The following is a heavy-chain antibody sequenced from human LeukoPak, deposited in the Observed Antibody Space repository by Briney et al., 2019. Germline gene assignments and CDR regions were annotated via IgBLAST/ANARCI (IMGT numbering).Heavy chain of an antibody. J-gene: IGHJ4*02. V-gene: IGHV3-23*01. CDR2: VSGSGDNT. CDR1: GFIFTNYA. D-gene: IGHD2-2*01. CDR3: ARQLGYCSSTSCLLFDY. Sequence: GGSLRLSCAASGFIFTNYAMSWVRQAPGKGLEWVSGVSGSGDNTYYADSVKGRFTISRDNAKNSLYLQMNSLRAEDTAVYYCARQLGYCSSTSCLLFDYWGQGTLVTVSS.